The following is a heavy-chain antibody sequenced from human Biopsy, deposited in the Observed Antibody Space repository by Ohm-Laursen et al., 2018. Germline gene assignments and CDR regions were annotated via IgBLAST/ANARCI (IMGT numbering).Heavy chain of an antibody. CDR3: ARGEYSSSIFDH. CDR1: GGDINNYY. CDR2: IYYSVMT. V-gene: IGHV4-59*12. D-gene: IGHD6-6*01. J-gene: IGHJ4*02. Sequence: VTLSLTCHVSGGDINNYYWSWIRQPPGKGLEWIGHIYYSVMTNYNPSLQSRLPISVDTAKNQVSLTLSSVTAADTAVYYCARGEYSSSIFDHWGQGTLVTVSS.